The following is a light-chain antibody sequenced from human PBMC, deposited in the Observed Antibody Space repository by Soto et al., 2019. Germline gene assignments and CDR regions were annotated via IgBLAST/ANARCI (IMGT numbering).Light chain of an antibody. CDR3: VAWDDSLNGYV. CDR1: SSNIGANT. J-gene: IGLJ1*01. Sequence: QSVLTQPPSASGTPGQRVAFSCSGSSSNIGANTVNWYQQLPGAAPKLLIYSHSQRPSGVPDRFSGSKSGTSASLAISGLQSDDEADYYCVAWDDSLNGYVFGTGTQLTVL. CDR2: SHS. V-gene: IGLV1-44*01.